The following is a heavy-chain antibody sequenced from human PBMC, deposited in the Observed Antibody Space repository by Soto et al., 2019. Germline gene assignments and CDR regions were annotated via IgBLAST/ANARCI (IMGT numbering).Heavy chain of an antibody. D-gene: IGHD6-19*01. CDR1: GFTLSDYY. CDR3: ASDSLAVASYFDY. CDR2: ISDSGTTI. V-gene: IGHV3-11*01. J-gene: IGHJ4*02. Sequence: QVQLVESGGGLVKPGGSLRLSCAASGFTLSDYYMSWIRQAPGKGLEWVSYISDSGTTIYYADSVKGRFTISRDNAKNSLYLQMSSLRAEDTAVYYCASDSLAVASYFDYWGQGTLVTVSS.